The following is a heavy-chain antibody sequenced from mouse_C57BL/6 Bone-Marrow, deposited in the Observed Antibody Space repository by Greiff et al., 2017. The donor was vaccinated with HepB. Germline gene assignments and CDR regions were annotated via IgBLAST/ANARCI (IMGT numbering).Heavy chain of an antibody. D-gene: IGHD1-1*01. V-gene: IGHV14-1*01. Sequence: VQLKESGAELVRPGASVKLSCTASGFNIKDYYMHWVKQRPEQGLEWIGRIDPEDGDTEYAPKFQGKATMTADTSSNTAYLQLSSLTSEDTAVYYCYYYGSSYPAWFAYWGQGTLVTVSA. CDR3: YYYGSSYPAWFAY. J-gene: IGHJ3*01. CDR1: GFNIKDYY. CDR2: IDPEDGDT.